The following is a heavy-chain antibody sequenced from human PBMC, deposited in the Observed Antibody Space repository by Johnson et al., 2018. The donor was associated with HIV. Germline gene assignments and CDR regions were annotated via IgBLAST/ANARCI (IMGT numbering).Heavy chain of an antibody. J-gene: IGHJ3*02. CDR1: GFTFDHYA. Sequence: VQLVESGGGLVQPGRSLRLSCAASGFTFDHYAMHWVRQGPGKGLEWVAGIGWDGFTIGYVDSVKGRFTISRDDATNSLYLQMNSLKTEDTAVYYCTTGSSGSNAFDIWGQGTMVTVSS. V-gene: IGHV3-9*01. CDR2: IGWDGFTI. D-gene: IGHD3-22*01. CDR3: TTGSSGSNAFDI.